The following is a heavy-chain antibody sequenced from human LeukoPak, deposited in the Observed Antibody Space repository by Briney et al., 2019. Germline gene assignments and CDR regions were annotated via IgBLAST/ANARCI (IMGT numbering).Heavy chain of an antibody. V-gene: IGHV3-21*01. J-gene: IGHJ3*02. Sequence: PGGSLRLSCAASGFTFSSYSMNWVRQAPGKGLEWVSSISSSSSYIYYADSVKGRFTISRDNAKNSLYLQMNSLRAEDTAVYYCARESSVPDAFDIWGQGTMVTVSS. CDR2: ISSSSSYI. CDR3: ARESSVPDAFDI. D-gene: IGHD2-2*01. CDR1: GFTFSSYS.